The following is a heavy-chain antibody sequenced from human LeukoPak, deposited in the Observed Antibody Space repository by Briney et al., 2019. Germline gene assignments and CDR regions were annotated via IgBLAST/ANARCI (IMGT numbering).Heavy chain of an antibody. CDR2: ITDSGATT. V-gene: IGHV3-23*01. CDR3: ANAKGY. CDR1: GFTFSSYA. Sequence: GGSLRLSCAASGFTFSSYAMSWVRQAPGKGLEWVSAITDSGATTYYADSVKGRFTISRDNSKNTLYLHMNSLRAEDTAVYYCANAKGYWGQGTLVTVSS. J-gene: IGHJ4*02.